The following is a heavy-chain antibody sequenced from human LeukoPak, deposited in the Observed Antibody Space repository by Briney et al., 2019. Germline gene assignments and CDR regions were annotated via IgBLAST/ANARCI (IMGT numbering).Heavy chain of an antibody. CDR2: ITSSSSNI. Sequence: GGSLRLSCAASGFTFSSYSMNWVRQAPGKGLEWVSYITSSSSNIYYADSVKGRFTISRDNAKNSLYLQMSSLRDEDTAVYYCARGFTMVRGVSDYWGQGTLVTVSS. V-gene: IGHV3-48*02. D-gene: IGHD3-10*01. CDR3: ARGFTMVRGVSDY. CDR1: GFTFSSYS. J-gene: IGHJ4*02.